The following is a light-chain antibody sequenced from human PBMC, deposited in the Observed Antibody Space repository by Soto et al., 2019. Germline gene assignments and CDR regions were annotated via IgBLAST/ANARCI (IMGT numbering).Light chain of an antibody. CDR2: EVS. CDR3: SSYTSSNTYV. Sequence: QSVLTQPASVSGSPGQSITISCTGTSSDVGGYNYVSWYQQHPGKAPKLIIYEVSNRPSGGSNRFSGSKSDNTASLTISGLQAEDEADYYCSSYTSSNTYVFGTGTKLTVL. J-gene: IGLJ1*01. V-gene: IGLV2-14*01. CDR1: SSDVGGYNY.